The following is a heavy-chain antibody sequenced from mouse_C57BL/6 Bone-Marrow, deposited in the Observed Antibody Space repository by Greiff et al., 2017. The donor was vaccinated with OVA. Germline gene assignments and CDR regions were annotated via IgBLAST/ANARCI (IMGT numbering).Heavy chain of an antibody. D-gene: IGHD2-4*01. Sequence: QVQLKQPGAELVKPGASVKLSCKASGYTFTSYWMHWVKQRPGQGLEWIGMIHPNSGSTNYNEKFKSKATLTVDKSSSTAYMQLSSLTSEDSAVYYCARSGYDYDVYAMDYWGQGTSVTVSS. CDR1: GYTFTSYW. CDR2: IHPNSGST. J-gene: IGHJ4*01. CDR3: ARSGYDYDVYAMDY. V-gene: IGHV1-64*01.